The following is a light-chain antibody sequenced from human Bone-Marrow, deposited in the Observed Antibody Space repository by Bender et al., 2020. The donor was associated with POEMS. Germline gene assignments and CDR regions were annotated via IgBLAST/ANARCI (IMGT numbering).Light chain of an antibody. J-gene: IGLJ2*01. CDR1: KLGEEY. Sequence: SYELTQPPSVSVSPGQTATITCSGEKLGEEYACWYQQKPGQSPVVVIYQDTKRPSGIPERFSGSTSGNTASLTIGGTRTMDEAEYSRQLWGSNSALFGRAPKLP. CDR3: QLWGSNSAL. V-gene: IGLV3-1*01. CDR2: QDT.